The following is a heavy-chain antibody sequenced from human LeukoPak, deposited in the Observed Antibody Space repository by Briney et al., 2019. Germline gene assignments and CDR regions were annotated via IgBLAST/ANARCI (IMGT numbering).Heavy chain of an antibody. CDR2: INSDGSST. V-gene: IGHV3-74*01. Sequence: PGGSLRPSCAASGFTFSSYWMHWVRQAPGKGLVWVSRINSDGSSTSYADSVKGRFTISRDNAKNTLYLQMNSLRAEDTAVYYCARGDDFETDAFDIWGQGTMVTVSS. J-gene: IGHJ3*02. D-gene: IGHD3/OR15-3a*01. CDR3: ARGDDFETDAFDI. CDR1: GFTFSSYW.